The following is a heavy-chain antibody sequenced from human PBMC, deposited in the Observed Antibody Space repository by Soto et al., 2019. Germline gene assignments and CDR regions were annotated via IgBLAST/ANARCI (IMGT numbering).Heavy chain of an antibody. D-gene: IGHD5-18*01. Sequence: PGGSLRLSCAASGFTFSSYAMSWVRQAPGKGLEWVSAISGSGGSTYYADSVKGRFTISRDNSKNTLYLQMNSLRAEDTAVYYCAISQRGYSYGYYDYWGRGTLVNVS. CDR3: AISQRGYSYGYYDY. CDR1: GFTFSSYA. V-gene: IGHV3-23*01. J-gene: IGHJ4*02. CDR2: ISGSGGST.